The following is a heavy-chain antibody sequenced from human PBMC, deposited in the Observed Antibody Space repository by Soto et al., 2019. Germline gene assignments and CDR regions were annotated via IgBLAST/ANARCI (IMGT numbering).Heavy chain of an antibody. D-gene: IGHD2-2*01. J-gene: IGHJ6*02. Sequence: QVQLVQSGAEVKKPGSSVKVSCKASGGTFSSYAISWVRQAPGQGLEWMGGIIPIFGTANYAQKFQGRVTXTXGXGXXAAYRELSSRRSEDTAVYYCARHVPAAGYYYGMAVGGQGATVTVSS. CDR3: ARHVPAAGYYYGMAV. CDR1: GGTFSSYA. CDR2: IIPIFGTA. V-gene: IGHV1-69*05.